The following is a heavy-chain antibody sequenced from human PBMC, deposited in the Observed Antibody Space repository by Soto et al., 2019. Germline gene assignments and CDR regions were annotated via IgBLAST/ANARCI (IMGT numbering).Heavy chain of an antibody. V-gene: IGHV4-34*01. Sequence: QVQLQQWGAGLLKPSETLSPTCAVYGGFVTSGSYYWSWSRQPPGKGLEWIGEMSHSGGTHFNPSLKSRVTISVDTSKNQFTLKMSSVTAADTALYACARVERGTATTVVDAFDIWGPGTMVTVSS. CDR3: ARVERGTATTVVDAFDI. CDR2: MSHSGGT. J-gene: IGHJ3*02. CDR1: GGFVTSGSYY. D-gene: IGHD1-1*01.